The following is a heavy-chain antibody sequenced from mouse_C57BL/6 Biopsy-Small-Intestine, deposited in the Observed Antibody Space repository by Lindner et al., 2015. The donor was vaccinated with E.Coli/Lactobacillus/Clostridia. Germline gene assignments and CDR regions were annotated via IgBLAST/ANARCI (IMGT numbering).Heavy chain of an antibody. J-gene: IGHJ4*01. D-gene: IGHD2-12*01. V-gene: IGHV1-82*01. Sequence: VQLQESGPELVKPGASVKISCKASGYAFSNSWMNWVKQRPGKGLEWIGRIDPGDGDINYNGKFKGKATLSSDSASSTAYMQLSSLTSEDSAVYFCARRDYGGDYYSLDYWGQGTSVTVSS. CDR3: ARRDYGGDYYSLDY. CDR2: IDPGDGDI. CDR1: GYAFSNSW.